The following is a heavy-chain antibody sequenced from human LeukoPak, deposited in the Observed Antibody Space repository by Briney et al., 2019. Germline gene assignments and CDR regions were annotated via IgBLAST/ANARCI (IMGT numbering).Heavy chain of an antibody. CDR1: GYTLTELS. V-gene: IGHV1-24*01. Sequence: ASVKVSCKVSGYTLTELSMHWVRQAPGKGLEWMGDFDPEDGETIYAQKFQGRVTMTEDTSTDTAYMELSSLRSEDTAVYYCATDMGLVVPAASGYFDYWGQGTLVTVSS. J-gene: IGHJ4*02. CDR3: ATDMGLVVPAASGYFDY. CDR2: FDPEDGET. D-gene: IGHD2-2*01.